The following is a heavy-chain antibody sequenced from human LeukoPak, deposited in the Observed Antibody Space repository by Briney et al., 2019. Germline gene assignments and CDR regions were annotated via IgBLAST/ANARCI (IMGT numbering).Heavy chain of an antibody. CDR1: GYTFTGYY. D-gene: IGHD6-6*01. J-gene: IGHJ5*02. CDR3: ARDSSSFRWFDP. CDR2: INPNSGGT. V-gene: IGHV1-2*02. Sequence: ASVKVSCKASGYTFTGYYMHWVRQAPGQGLEWMGWINPNSGGTDYAQKFQGRVTMTRDTSISTAYMELSRLRSDDTAVYYCARDSSSFRWFDPWGQGTLVTVSS.